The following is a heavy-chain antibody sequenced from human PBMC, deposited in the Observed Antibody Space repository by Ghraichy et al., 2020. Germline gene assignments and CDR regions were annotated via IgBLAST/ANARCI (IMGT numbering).Heavy chain of an antibody. CDR2: IRFDGSFT. D-gene: IGHD3-10*01. J-gene: IGHJ4*02. CDR3: VKDNAANYLWSGYFNN. Sequence: GGSLRLSCAASGFTFNTYGIHWVRQAPGKGLEWVAFIRFDGSFTNYVGSVKGRFIVSRDNSKNTLFLQMNSLRAEDTAIYYCVKDNAANYLWSGYFNNWGQGTLVTVSS. V-gene: IGHV3-30*02. CDR1: GFTFNTYG.